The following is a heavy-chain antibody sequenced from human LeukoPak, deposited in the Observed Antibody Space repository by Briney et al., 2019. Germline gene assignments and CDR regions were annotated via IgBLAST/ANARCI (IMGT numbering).Heavy chain of an antibody. J-gene: IGHJ4*02. CDR1: GYTFTGAN. D-gene: IGHD3-10*01. Sequence: ASVKVSGKASGYTFTGANLHWVRHAPGQGLEWMGWMNPNSGGTNYAQKFQGRVTMTRDTSISTAYMELSRLRSDDTAAYYCAGDYASGSYYDYWGQGSLVTVSS. CDR3: AGDYASGSYYDY. V-gene: IGHV1-2*02. CDR2: MNPNSGGT.